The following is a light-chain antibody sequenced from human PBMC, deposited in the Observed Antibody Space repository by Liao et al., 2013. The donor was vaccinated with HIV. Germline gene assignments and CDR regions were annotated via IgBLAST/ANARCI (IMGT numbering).Light chain of an antibody. V-gene: IGLV3-21*01. CDR2: YDS. Sequence: SYVLTQPPSVSVAPGKTARITCGGDNIGSKSVHWYQQKPGQAPALVIYYDSDRPSGIPERFSGSNSGNTATLTISGTQAMDEADYYCQAWDSSTYVVFGGGTKLTVL. CDR1: NIGSKS. J-gene: IGLJ2*01. CDR3: QAWDSSTYVV.